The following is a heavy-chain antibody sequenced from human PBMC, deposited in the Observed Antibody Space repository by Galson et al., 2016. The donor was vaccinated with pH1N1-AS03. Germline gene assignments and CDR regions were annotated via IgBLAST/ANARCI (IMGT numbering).Heavy chain of an antibody. D-gene: IGHD3-9*01. CDR2: IYPGDSDT. J-gene: IGHJ6*02. Sequence: QSGAEVKKPGESLRISCQGSGYNFGIYWIGWVRQMPGKGLEWMGIIYPGDSDTKYSTSFKGPVTLSDDKSINTAYLHWSRLKASDNVMYDRARWTNYDVYTGHVSKSGLDVWGQGTPVTVSS. CDR1: GYNFGIYW. V-gene: IGHV5-51*01. CDR3: ARWTNYDVYTGHVSKSGLDV.